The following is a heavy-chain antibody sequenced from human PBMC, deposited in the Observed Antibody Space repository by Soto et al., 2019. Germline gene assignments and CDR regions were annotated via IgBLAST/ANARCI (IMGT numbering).Heavy chain of an antibody. CDR3: ARGRYGDY. CDR2: ISAHNGNT. V-gene: IGHV1-18*01. Sequence: QVHLVQSGAEVKKPGASVKVSCQGSGYAFTTYGITWVRQAPGQGLEWMGWISAHNGNTNYAQKLQGRVTVTGDTSTSTAYRELRSLRYDDTAVYYCARGRYGDYWGQGALVTVSS. D-gene: IGHD1-1*01. J-gene: IGHJ4*02. CDR1: GYAFTTYG.